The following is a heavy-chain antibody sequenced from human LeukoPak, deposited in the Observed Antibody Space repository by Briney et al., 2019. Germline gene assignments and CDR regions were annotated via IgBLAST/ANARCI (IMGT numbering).Heavy chain of an antibody. Sequence: PSETLSLTCIVSGGSINNDYWTWIRQTPGRGLEWIGHMYYSGDTNYNPSLRSRATISVDTSKNQVSLKLSAVTAADTAVYYCARRRSSLSGYYYMDVWGKGTTVTVSS. V-gene: IGHV4-59*08. CDR2: MYYSGDT. J-gene: IGHJ6*03. CDR3: ARRRSSLSGYYYMDV. D-gene: IGHD6-6*01. CDR1: GGSINNDY.